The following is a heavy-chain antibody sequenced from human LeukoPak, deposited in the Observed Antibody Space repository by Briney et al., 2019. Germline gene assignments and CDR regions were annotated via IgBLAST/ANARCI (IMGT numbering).Heavy chain of an antibody. CDR1: GFSFSYYG. D-gene: IGHD1-7*01. J-gene: IGHJ3*02. CDR3: AKDLEKYNWNYVDAFDT. Sequence: PGGSLRLSCAASGFSFSYYGMHWVRQAPGKGLEWVAFIRYDGSNKYYADSVKGRFTISRDNSNTLYLQMNSLRTEDTALYFCAKDLEKYNWNYVDAFDTWGQGTMVTVSS. CDR2: IRYDGSNK. V-gene: IGHV3-30*02.